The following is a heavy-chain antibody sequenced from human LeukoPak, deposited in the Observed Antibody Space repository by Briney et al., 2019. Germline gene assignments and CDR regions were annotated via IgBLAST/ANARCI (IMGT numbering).Heavy chain of an antibody. V-gene: IGHV3-53*01. CDR1: GFTVSSNY. Sequence: GVSLRLSCAASGFTVSSNYMSWVRQAPGKGLEWVSVIYSGGSTYYADSVKGRFTISRDNSKNTLYLQMNSLRAEDTAVYYCARDYYDSSGYYYYGMDVWGQGTTVTVSS. J-gene: IGHJ6*02. D-gene: IGHD3-22*01. CDR2: IYSGGST. CDR3: ARDYYDSSGYYYYGMDV.